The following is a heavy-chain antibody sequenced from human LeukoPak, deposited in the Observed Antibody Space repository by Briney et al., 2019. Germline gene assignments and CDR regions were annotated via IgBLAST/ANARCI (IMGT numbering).Heavy chain of an antibody. CDR3: ARAAVGYSGSYLDY. J-gene: IGHJ4*02. CDR1: GGSISSYY. Sequence: PSETLSLTCAVSGGSISSYYWSWIRQPPGKGLEWIGYIYYSGSTNYNPSLKSRVTISVDTSKNQFSLKLSSVTAADTAVYYCARAAVGYSGSYLDYWGQGTLVTVSS. CDR2: IYYSGST. D-gene: IGHD1-26*01. V-gene: IGHV4-59*01.